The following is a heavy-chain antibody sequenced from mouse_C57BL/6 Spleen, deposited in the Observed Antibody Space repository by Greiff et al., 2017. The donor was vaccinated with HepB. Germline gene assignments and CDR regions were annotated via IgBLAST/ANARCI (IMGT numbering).Heavy chain of an antibody. Sequence: VQLQQSGPELVKPGASVKISCKASGYAFSSSWMNWVKQRPGKGLEWIGRIYPGDGDTNYNGKFKGKATLTADKSSSTAYMQLSSLTFEDSAVYFCASGSSYDWYFDVWGTGTTVTVSS. CDR1: GYAFSSSW. D-gene: IGHD1-1*01. CDR3: ASGSSYDWYFDV. J-gene: IGHJ1*03. V-gene: IGHV1-82*01. CDR2: IYPGDGDT.